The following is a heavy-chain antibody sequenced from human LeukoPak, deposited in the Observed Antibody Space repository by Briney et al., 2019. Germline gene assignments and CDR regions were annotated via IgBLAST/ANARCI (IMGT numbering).Heavy chain of an antibody. CDR2: IYYSGST. Sequence: SETLSLTCTVSGGSISSSSYYWGWIRQPPGKGLEWIGSIYYSGSTYYNPSLKSRVTISVDTSKNQFSLKLSSVTAADTAMYYCARARRGYGRSFDYWGQGTLVTVSS. V-gene: IGHV4-39*01. CDR3: ARARRGYGRSFDY. CDR1: GGSISSSSYY. J-gene: IGHJ4*02. D-gene: IGHD5-12*01.